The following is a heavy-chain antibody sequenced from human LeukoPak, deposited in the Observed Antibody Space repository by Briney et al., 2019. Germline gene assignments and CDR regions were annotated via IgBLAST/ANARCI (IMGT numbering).Heavy chain of an antibody. CDR2: IYHCGST. CDR3: ARAHPDAKWLWAY. J-gene: IGHJ4*02. Sequence: SETLSLTCAVSGGSISSSNWWSWVRQPPGKGLEWIGEIYHCGSTNYNPSLKSRVTISVDKSKNQFSLKLSSVTAADTAVYYCARAHPDAKWLWAYWGQGTLVTVSS. CDR1: GGSISSSNW. V-gene: IGHV4-4*02. D-gene: IGHD6-19*01.